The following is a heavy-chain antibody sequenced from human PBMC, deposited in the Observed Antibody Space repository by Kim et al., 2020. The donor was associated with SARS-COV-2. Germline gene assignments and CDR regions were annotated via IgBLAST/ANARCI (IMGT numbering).Heavy chain of an antibody. D-gene: IGHD5-18*01. V-gene: IGHV1-3*01. CDR1: GYSFRNFA. Sequence: ASVKVSCKASGYSFRNFALHWLRQAPGQRLEWLGWVRADSGNAEYSQKFQGRVTITRDTSASIAFMELSSLRSEDTAVYYCARESGGGRHSYGEVGYWGQGTLVTVSS. CDR2: VRADSGNA. CDR3: ARESGGGRHSYGEVGY. J-gene: IGHJ4*02.